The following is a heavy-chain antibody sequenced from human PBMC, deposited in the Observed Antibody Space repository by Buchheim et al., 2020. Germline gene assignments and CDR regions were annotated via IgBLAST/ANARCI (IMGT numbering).Heavy chain of an antibody. D-gene: IGHD6-19*01. Sequence: EVQLVESGGDLVQPGGSLRLSCAASGFTFSTYAMSWVRQAPGKGLEWVSTISSSGGSTFYADSVQGRFTISRDNSKNTLYLPIKSLRAEDTAVFYCAKRLGIEAGEGYDMDVWGQGTT. J-gene: IGHJ6*02. CDR2: ISSSGGST. CDR3: AKRLGIEAGEGYDMDV. CDR1: GFTFSTYA. V-gene: IGHV3-23*04.